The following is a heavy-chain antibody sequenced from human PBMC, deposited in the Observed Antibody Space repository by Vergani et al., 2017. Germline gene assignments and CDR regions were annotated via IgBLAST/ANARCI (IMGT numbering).Heavy chain of an antibody. CDR1: GFTFRPYT. D-gene: IGHD4-11*01. CDR2: ISSSSAAI. CDR3: AKEGDVSNYGFDY. J-gene: IGHJ4*02. V-gene: IGHV3-48*01. Sequence: EVQLVESGGGLVQPGGSLRLSCVASGFTFRPYTMNWVRQGPGKGLEWLSYISSSSAAINYADSVKGRFTISRDNAKNSLYLQMNSLRAEDTAVYYCAKEGDVSNYGFDYWGQGTLVTVSS.